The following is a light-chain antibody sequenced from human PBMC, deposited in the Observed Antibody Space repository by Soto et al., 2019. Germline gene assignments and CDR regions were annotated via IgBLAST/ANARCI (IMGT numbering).Light chain of an antibody. J-gene: IGKJ1*01. CDR3: QEYNNWRRT. Sequence: ELVLTQSPATLSVSPGERATLSCRASQSVSSNLAWYQQKPGQAPRLLIYGASTRATGIPARFRGSGSGTDSTLTIISLQSEDFAVYYCQEYNNWRRTFGQGTKVEIK. V-gene: IGKV3-15*01. CDR2: GAS. CDR1: QSVSSN.